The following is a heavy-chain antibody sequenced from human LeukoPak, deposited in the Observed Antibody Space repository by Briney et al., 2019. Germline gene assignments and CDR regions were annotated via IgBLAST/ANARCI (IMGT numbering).Heavy chain of an antibody. V-gene: IGHV4-34*01. D-gene: IGHD2-21*02. Sequence: PSETLSLTCAVYGGSFSGYYWSWIRQPPGKGLEWIGEINHSGSTIYNPSLKSRVTISVDTSKNQFSLKLSSVTAADTAVYYCARLAYCGGDCYYYYYYGMDVWGQGTTVTVSS. J-gene: IGHJ6*02. CDR2: INHSGST. CDR1: GGSFSGYY. CDR3: ARLAYCGGDCYYYYYYGMDV.